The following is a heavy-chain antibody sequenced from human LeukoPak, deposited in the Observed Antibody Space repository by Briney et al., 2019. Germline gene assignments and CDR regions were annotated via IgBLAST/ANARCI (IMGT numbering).Heavy chain of an antibody. V-gene: IGHV3-30*18. D-gene: IGHD5-18*01. CDR2: ISYDGSNK. CDR3: AKDSTGYSYGPEDY. CDR1: GFTFSSYG. J-gene: IGHJ4*02. Sequence: GGSLRLSCAASGFTFSSYGMHWVRQAPGKGLEWVAVISYDGSNKYYADSAKGRFTISRDNSKNTLYLQMNSLRAEDTAVYYRAKDSTGYSYGPEDYWGQGTLVTVSS.